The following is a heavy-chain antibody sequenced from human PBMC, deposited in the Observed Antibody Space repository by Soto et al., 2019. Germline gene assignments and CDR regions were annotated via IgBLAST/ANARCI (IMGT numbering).Heavy chain of an antibody. J-gene: IGHJ4*02. CDR2: IYWDDDK. V-gene: IGHV2-5*02. Sequence: SGPTLVKPTQTLTLTCTFSGFSLSTSGVGVGWIRQPPGKALEWLALIYWDDDKRYSPSLKSRLTITKDTSKNQVVLTMTNMDPVDTATYYCAHRPAGYCSSTSCIYYFDYWGQGTLVTVSS. CDR1: GFSLSTSGVG. D-gene: IGHD2-2*01. CDR3: AHRPAGYCSSTSCIYYFDY.